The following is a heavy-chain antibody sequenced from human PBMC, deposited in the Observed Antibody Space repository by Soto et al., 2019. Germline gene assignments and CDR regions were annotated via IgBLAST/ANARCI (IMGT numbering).Heavy chain of an antibody. Sequence: ASVKVSCKASGYTFTSYAMHWVRQTPGQRLEWMGWINAGNGNTKYSQKFQGRVTITRDTSASTAYMELSSLYAEDTAVYHCARIECSGFPPYRRQGYLDYWGQGTLVTVPS. CDR3: ARIECSGFPPYRRQGYLDY. CDR1: GYTFTSYA. V-gene: IGHV1-3*01. D-gene: IGHD2-15*01. J-gene: IGHJ4*02. CDR2: INAGNGNT.